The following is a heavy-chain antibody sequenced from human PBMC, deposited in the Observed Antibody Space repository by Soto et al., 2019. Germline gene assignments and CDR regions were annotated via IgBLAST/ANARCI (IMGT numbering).Heavy chain of an antibody. CDR2: ISGSGTST. CDR1: GFSFSSCE. CDR3: ASKIVTPGYHYYDY. Sequence: GGSLRLSCAASGFSFSSCEMSWVRQAPGKGLEWVSYISGSGTSTQYSDSVKGRFTISRDNAKNSLHLQMNSLGAEDTAVYYCASKIVTPGYHYYDYWGQGTLVTVSS. D-gene: IGHD3-9*01. V-gene: IGHV3-48*03. J-gene: IGHJ4*02.